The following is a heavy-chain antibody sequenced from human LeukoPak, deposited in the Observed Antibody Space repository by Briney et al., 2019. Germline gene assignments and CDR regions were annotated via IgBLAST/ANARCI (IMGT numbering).Heavy chain of an antibody. CDR3: ASLYSSSSAHSYYYYMDV. V-gene: IGHV1-2*02. CDR2: INPNSGGT. CDR1: GYTFTGYY. Sequence: ASVKVSCKASGYTFTGYYMHWVRQAPGQGLEWMGWINPNSGGTNYAQKFQGRVTMTRDTSISTAYMELSRLRSGDTAVYYCASLYSSSSAHSYYYYMDVWGKGTTVTVSS. D-gene: IGHD6-6*01. J-gene: IGHJ6*03.